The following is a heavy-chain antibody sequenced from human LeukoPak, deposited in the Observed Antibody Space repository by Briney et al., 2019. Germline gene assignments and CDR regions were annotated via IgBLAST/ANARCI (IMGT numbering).Heavy chain of an antibody. V-gene: IGHV3-48*03. CDR2: ISSSGSTI. CDR1: GITFSSYE. J-gene: IGHJ4*02. Sequence: GGSLRLSCAASGITFSSYEMNWVRQAPGKGLEWVSYISSSGSTIYYADSVKGRFTISRDNAKNSLYLQMNSLRAEDTAVYYCADLGMRRYYDSSGYYSAYWGQGTLVTVSS. D-gene: IGHD3-22*01. CDR3: ADLGMRRYYDSSGYYSAY.